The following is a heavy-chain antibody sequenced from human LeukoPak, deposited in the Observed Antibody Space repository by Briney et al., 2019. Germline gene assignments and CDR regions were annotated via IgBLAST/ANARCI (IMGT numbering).Heavy chain of an antibody. Sequence: GGSLRLSCAASGFTFSSYGMHWVRQAPGKGLEWVAFIRYDGSNKYYADSVKGRFTISRDNSKNTLYLQMNSLRAEDTAVYYCAKDHYYDSLSPYFDIWGQGTMVTVSS. J-gene: IGHJ3*02. CDR3: AKDHYYDSLSPYFDI. D-gene: IGHD3-22*01. CDR1: GFTFSSYG. V-gene: IGHV3-30*02. CDR2: IRYDGSNK.